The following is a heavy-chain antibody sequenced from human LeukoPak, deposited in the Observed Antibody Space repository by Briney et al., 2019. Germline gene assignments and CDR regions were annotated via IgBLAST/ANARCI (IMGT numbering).Heavy chain of an antibody. J-gene: IGHJ6*03. Sequence: PGGPRRPPCGPSGFALRRYWTSGVARSPGKGREWVANLKQEGREKYYVHSVKGRFPIPRDNARNSLYLQMNSLRAEDTAVYYCARERGGGGFGVVIKRSYYYMDVWGKGTTVTVSS. CDR2: LKQEGREK. D-gene: IGHD3-3*01. V-gene: IGHV3-7*01. CDR3: ARERGGGGFGVVIKRSYYYMDV. CDR1: GFALRRYW.